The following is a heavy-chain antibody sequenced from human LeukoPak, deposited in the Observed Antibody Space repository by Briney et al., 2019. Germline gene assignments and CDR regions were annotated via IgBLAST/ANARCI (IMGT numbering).Heavy chain of an antibody. V-gene: IGHV1-69-2*01. J-gene: IGHJ6*03. CDR3: ATDRIDYGSGRRCYMDV. D-gene: IGHD3-10*01. Sequence: ASLKISCKASGYTFSDHYMHWVRQAPGKGLEWMGRDDPEDGETIYAENFHGRVIITADTSTNTAYMELSSLRSEDTAVYYCATDRIDYGSGRRCYMDVWGKGTTVTVSS. CDR2: DDPEDGET. CDR1: GYTFSDHY.